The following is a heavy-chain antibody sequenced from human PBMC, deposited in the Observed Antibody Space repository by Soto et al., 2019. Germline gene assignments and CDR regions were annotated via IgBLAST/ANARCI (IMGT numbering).Heavy chain of an antibody. CDR1: GYTFTTYG. CDR2: INTHNGNT. D-gene: IGHD1-26*01. V-gene: IGHV1-18*01. Sequence: ASVKVSCKASGYTFTTYGISWVRQAPGQGLEWLGWINTHNGNTNYAQNLQGRVIMTADTSTSTAYMELRSLRSDDTAVYYCGRSVGLSYGMDVWGQGTTVTVSS. J-gene: IGHJ6*02. CDR3: GRSVGLSYGMDV.